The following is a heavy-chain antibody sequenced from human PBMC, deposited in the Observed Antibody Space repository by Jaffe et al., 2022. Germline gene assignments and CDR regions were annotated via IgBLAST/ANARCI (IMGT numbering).Heavy chain of an antibody. V-gene: IGHV3-7*01. J-gene: IGHJ4*02. CDR3: ARSSRCSSTSCYFDY. Sequence: EVQLVESGGGLVQPGGSLRLSCAASGFTFSSYWMSWVRQAPGKGLEWVANIKQDGSEKYYVDSVKGRFTISRDNAKNSLYLQMNSLRAEDTAVYYCARSSRCSSTSCYFDYWGQGTLVTVSS. CDR2: IKQDGSEK. CDR1: GFTFSSYW. D-gene: IGHD2-2*01.